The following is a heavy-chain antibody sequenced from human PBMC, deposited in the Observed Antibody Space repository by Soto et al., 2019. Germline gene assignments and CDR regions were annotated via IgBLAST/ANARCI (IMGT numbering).Heavy chain of an antibody. Sequence: ASVKVSCKASGYTFTSYGISWVRQAPGQGLEWMGWISAYNGNTNYAQKLQGRVTMTTDTSTSTAYMELRSLRSDDTAVYYCARGGYGDYDAYYYYGMDVWGQGTTVTVSS. CDR1: GYTFTSYG. CDR2: ISAYNGNT. J-gene: IGHJ6*02. CDR3: ARGGYGDYDAYYYYGMDV. D-gene: IGHD4-17*01. V-gene: IGHV1-18*01.